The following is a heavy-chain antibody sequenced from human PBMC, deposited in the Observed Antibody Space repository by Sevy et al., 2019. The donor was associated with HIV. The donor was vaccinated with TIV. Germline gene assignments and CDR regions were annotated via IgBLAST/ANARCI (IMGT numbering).Heavy chain of an antibody. Sequence: SETLSLTCAVYGGSFSGYCWSWIRQPPGKGLEWIGEINHSGSTNYNPSLKSRVTISVDTSKNQFSLKLSSVTAADTAVYYCARVTDFWSGYYKYYGMDVWGQGTTVTVSS. D-gene: IGHD3-3*01. J-gene: IGHJ6*02. CDR3: ARVTDFWSGYYKYYGMDV. CDR2: INHSGST. CDR1: GGSFSGYC. V-gene: IGHV4-34*01.